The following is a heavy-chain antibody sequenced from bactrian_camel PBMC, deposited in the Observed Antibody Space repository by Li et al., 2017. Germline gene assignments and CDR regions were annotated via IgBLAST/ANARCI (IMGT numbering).Heavy chain of an antibody. D-gene: IGHD1*01. V-gene: IGHV3S40*01. CDR3: AADLVTDEPSLVEREYYY. CDR2: INSSGRST. CDR1: GFTFSDYT. J-gene: IGHJ4*01. Sequence: DVQLVESGGDLVRPGGSLRLSCAASGFTFSDYTMTWVRQAPGKGLEWVSDINSSGRSTNYADSVKGRFTISRDGAKNIIALQMDSLKPEDTATYYCAADLVTDEPSLVEREYYYWGQGTQVTVS.